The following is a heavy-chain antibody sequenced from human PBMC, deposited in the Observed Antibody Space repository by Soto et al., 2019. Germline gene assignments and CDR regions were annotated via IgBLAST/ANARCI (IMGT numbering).Heavy chain of an antibody. CDR1: GFSFIVYA. V-gene: IGHV3-23*01. CDR3: ARLQVIFGVIQNGIRFGV. Sequence: EGTRRRSGLASGFSFIVYAMSCVRQGPGNGLEWVSTINGGADRTDYAESVKALFTISRDNFKNALDLQMDSLRAEERGIYYCARLQVIFGVIQNGIRFGVWG. D-gene: IGHD3-3*01. CDR2: INGGADRT. J-gene: IGHJ6*02.